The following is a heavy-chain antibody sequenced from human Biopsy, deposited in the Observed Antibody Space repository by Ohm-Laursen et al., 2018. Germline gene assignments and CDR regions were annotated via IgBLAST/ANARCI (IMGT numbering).Heavy chain of an antibody. V-gene: IGHV3-33*06. Sequence: LRLSCAASGFTFSSYGMHWVRQAPGRGLEWVAAIWYDGSNKNYADSVKGRFTISRDNSKNTLYLQMNSLRGEDTAVYYCAKCMTGGSNYYFHHCGQGTLVTVSS. CDR2: IWYDGSNK. CDR3: AKCMTGGSNYYFHH. D-gene: IGHD2-8*01. CDR1: GFTFSSYG. J-gene: IGHJ4*02.